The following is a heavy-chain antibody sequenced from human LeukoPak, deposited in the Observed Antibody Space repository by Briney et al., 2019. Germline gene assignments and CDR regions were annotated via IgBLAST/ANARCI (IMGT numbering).Heavy chain of an antibody. CDR2: IYYSGST. D-gene: IGHD2-15*01. CDR1: GGSLTYYY. V-gene: IGHV4-59*01. J-gene: IGHJ4*02. CDR3: ARDNVVVAALDY. Sequence: SETLSLTCTVSGGSLTYYYWSWIRQPPGKGLEWIGYIYYSGSTNYNPSLKSRVTISVDTSKNQFSLKLSSVTAADTAVYYCARDNVVVAALDYWGQGTLVTVSS.